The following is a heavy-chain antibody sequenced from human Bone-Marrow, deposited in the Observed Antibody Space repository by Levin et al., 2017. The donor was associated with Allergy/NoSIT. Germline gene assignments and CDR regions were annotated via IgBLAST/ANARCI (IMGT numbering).Heavy chain of an antibody. CDR2: IDAHSGDT. CDR3: ARDVGGDLKGFYGLDV. V-gene: IGHV1-2*02. CDR1: GYFFTEYP. D-gene: IGHD3-10*01. J-gene: IGHJ6*02. Sequence: GASVKVSCKTSGYFFTEYPLHWVRQAPGQGLEWMGKIDAHSGDTNYARNLQGRVTLTRDTSLSTAYMELSGLMSDDTAVYYCARDVGGDLKGFYGLDVWGQGTTVTVS.